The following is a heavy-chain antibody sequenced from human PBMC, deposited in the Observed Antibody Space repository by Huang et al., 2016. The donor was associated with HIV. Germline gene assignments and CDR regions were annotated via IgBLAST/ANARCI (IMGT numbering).Heavy chain of an antibody. CDR3: AKGSMANAFDI. J-gene: IGHJ3*02. Sequence: QVQLVESGGGVVQPGGSLRLSCAASGFPFSSYGMHWVRQAPGKVREWVAFIRNDGSNKYYADSVRGRFTISRDNSKNTLYLQMNSLRAEDTAVYYCAKGSMANAFDIWGQGTMVTVSS. CDR1: GFPFSSYG. CDR2: IRNDGSNK. D-gene: IGHD3-10*01. V-gene: IGHV3-30*02.